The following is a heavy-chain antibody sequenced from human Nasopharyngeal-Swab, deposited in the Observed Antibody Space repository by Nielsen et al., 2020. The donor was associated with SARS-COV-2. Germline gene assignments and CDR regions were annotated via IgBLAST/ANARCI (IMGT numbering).Heavy chain of an antibody. CDR3: AKDFEQQLVPFDY. CDR2: ISGSSSST. V-gene: IGHV3-11*06. D-gene: IGHD6-13*01. Sequence: GESLKISCAASGFTFNDYYMSWIRQAPGKGLEWVAYISGSSSSTKYADSVKGRFTISRDNGKNSLYLQMNSLTAEDTAVYYCAKDFEQQLVPFDYWGQGTLVTVSS. J-gene: IGHJ4*02. CDR1: GFTFNDYY.